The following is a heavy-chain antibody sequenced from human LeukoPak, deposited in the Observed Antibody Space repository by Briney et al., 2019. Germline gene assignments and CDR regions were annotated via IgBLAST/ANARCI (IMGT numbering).Heavy chain of an antibody. J-gene: IGHJ4*02. CDR1: GFTFSSYS. CDR3: ARESRTTISPKLDY. Sequence: KPGGSLRLSCPASGFTFSSYSMNWVRQAPGKGLEWVSSISSSSYIYYADSVKGRFTISRDNAKNSLYLQMNSLRAEDTAVYYCARESRTTISPKLDYWGQGTLVTVSS. D-gene: IGHD5-24*01. CDR2: ISSSSYI. V-gene: IGHV3-21*01.